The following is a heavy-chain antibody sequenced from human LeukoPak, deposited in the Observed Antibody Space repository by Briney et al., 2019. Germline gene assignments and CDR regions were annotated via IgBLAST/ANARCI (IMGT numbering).Heavy chain of an antibody. CDR2: LSYDGSNK. V-gene: IGHV3-30-3*01. CDR3: ARSVAFYYFDY. Sequence: LPGGSLRLSCAASGFTFSSYAMHWVRQAPGKGLEWVSVLSYDGSNKYYADSVKGRFTISRDNSKNTLYLQMNSLRAEDTAVYYCARSVAFYYFDYWGQGTLVTVSS. CDR1: GFTFSSYA. D-gene: IGHD2/OR15-2a*01. J-gene: IGHJ4*02.